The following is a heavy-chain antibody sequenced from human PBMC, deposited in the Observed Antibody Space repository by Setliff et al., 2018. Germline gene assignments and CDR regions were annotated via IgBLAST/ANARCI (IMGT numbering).Heavy chain of an antibody. CDR1: GGTFSSYA. D-gene: IGHD3-22*01. Sequence: GASVKVSCKASGGTFSSYAISWVRQAPGQGLEWMGGIIPIFGTANYAQKFQGRVTITTDESTSTAYMELSSLRSEDTAVYYCARDKGYDSSGYYFYYYYYMDVWGKGTTVTVSS. CDR2: IIPIFGTA. J-gene: IGHJ6*03. CDR3: ARDKGYDSSGYYFYYYYYMDV. V-gene: IGHV1-69*05.